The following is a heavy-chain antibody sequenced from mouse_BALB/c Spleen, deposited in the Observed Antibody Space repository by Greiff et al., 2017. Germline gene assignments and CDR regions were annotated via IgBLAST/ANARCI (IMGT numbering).Heavy chain of an antibody. V-gene: IGHV3-2*02. D-gene: IGHD2-4*01. CDR1: GYSITSDYA. CDR2: ISYSGST. Sequence: EVKLEESGPGLVKPSQSLSLTCTVTGYSITSDYAWNWIRQFPGNKLEWMGYISYSGSTSYNPSLKSRISITRDTSKNQFFLQLNSVTTEDTATYYCAREGYDYDGAYWGQGTLVTVSA. CDR3: AREGYDYDGAY. J-gene: IGHJ3*01.